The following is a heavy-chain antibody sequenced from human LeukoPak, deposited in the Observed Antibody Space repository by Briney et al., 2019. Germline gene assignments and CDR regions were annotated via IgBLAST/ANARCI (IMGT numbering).Heavy chain of an antibody. Sequence: GGSLRLSCAASGFTFSSYGMHWVRQAPGKGLEWVAVISYDGSNKYYADSVKGRFTISRDNSKNTLYLQMNSLRAEDTAVYCCAKDGVGATGGYWGQGTLVTVSS. V-gene: IGHV3-30*18. CDR2: ISYDGSNK. D-gene: IGHD1-26*01. CDR3: AKDGVGATGGY. CDR1: GFTFSSYG. J-gene: IGHJ4*02.